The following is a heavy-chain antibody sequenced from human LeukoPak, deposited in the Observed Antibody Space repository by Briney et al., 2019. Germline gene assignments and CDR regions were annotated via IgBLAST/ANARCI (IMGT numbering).Heavy chain of an antibody. D-gene: IGHD2/OR15-2a*01. J-gene: IGHJ4*02. CDR2: IGSNGSPT. Sequence: GGSLRLPCEASGFTFSSYSMTWVRQAPGKRLEWISYIGSNGSPTHYADSVKGRFTISRDNAKNSLYLQMNSLRAEDTAVYFCARDYVYAFDYWGQGTLVTVSS. CDR1: GFTFSSYS. CDR3: ARDYVYAFDY. V-gene: IGHV3-48*01.